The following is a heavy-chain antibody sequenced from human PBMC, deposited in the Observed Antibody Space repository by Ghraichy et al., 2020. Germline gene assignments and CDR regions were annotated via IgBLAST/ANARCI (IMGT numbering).Heavy chain of an antibody. CDR3: VRGGGWPIDY. D-gene: IGHD6-19*01. Sequence: WGSLRLSCAASGFTFSSYWMHWVRQAPGKGLVWVSRINSDGSSTTYADSVKGRFTISRDNAKNTLHLQMNSLRAEDTAVYYCVRGGGWPIDYWGQGTLVTVSS. V-gene: IGHV3-74*01. CDR1: GFTFSSYW. J-gene: IGHJ4*02. CDR2: INSDGSST.